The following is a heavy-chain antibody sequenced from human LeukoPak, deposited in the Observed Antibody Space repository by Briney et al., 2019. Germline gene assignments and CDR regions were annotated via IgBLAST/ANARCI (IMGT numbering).Heavy chain of an antibody. CDR3: ARQGVATAIDY. V-gene: IGHV4-4*07. J-gene: IGHJ4*02. CDR2: ISASGNT. Sequence: PSETLSLTCTVSGGSISNYYWSWIRQPAGKGLEWVGRISASGNTNYNPSLKSRVTMSVDTSMNLFALKLSSVSAADTAVYYCARQGVATAIDYWGEGTLVTVSS. D-gene: IGHD2-21*02. CDR1: GGSISNYY.